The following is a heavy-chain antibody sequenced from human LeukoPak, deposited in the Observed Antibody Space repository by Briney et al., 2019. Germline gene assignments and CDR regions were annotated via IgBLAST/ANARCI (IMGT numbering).Heavy chain of an antibody. D-gene: IGHD3-10*01. CDR2: IIPIFGTA. V-gene: IGHV1-69*13. CDR1: GGTFSSYA. Sequence: SVKVSCKASGGTFSSYAISWVRQAPGQGLEWMGGIIPIFGTANYAQKFQGRVTITADESTSTAYMVLSSLRSEDTAVYYCAGPHYYGSGSYPKDYYYGMDVWGKGTTVTVSS. J-gene: IGHJ6*04. CDR3: AGPHYYGSGSYPKDYYYGMDV.